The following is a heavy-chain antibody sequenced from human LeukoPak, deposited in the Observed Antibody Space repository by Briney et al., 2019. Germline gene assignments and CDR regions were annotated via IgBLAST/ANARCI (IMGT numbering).Heavy chain of an antibody. CDR2: IYPGDSDT. CDR1: GYSFTNYW. CDR3: VRESDYFDY. J-gene: IGHJ4*02. D-gene: IGHD3-10*01. V-gene: IGHV5-51*01. Sequence: GESLNISCKGSGYSFTNYWIAWVRQMPGKGLEWMGIIYPGDSDTRYSPSFQGQVTISADKSISTAYLQWSSLKASDTAMYYCVRESDYFDYWGQGTLVTVSS.